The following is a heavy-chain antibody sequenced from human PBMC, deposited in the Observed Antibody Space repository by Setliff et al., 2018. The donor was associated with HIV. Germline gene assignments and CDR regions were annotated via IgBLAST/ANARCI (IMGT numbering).Heavy chain of an antibody. Sequence: SETLSLTCTVSGGSISSYYWSWIRQPAGKGLEWIGRIYTSGSTNYNPSLKSRVTMSVDTFKNQFSLMLSPVTAADTAVYYCARGGGSPQRFAFDIWGQGTMVTV. V-gene: IGHV4-4*07. D-gene: IGHD1-26*01. J-gene: IGHJ3*02. CDR3: ARGGGSPQRFAFDI. CDR1: GGSISSYY. CDR2: IYTSGST.